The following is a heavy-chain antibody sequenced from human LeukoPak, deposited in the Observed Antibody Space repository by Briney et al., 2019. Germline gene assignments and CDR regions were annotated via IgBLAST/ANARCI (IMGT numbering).Heavy chain of an antibody. J-gene: IGHJ4*02. V-gene: IGHV1-3*01. D-gene: IGHD5-24*01. CDR2: IIPGNGNT. Sequence: ASVKVSCKASGYTFSTYAMHWVRQAPGQSLEWMGWIIPGNGNTKYSQNFQGRVTITTDTSASTAYMELSSQRSEDTAMYYCARDDGNTWLLDSWGQGTLVTVSS. CDR3: ARDDGNTWLLDS. CDR1: GYTFSTYA.